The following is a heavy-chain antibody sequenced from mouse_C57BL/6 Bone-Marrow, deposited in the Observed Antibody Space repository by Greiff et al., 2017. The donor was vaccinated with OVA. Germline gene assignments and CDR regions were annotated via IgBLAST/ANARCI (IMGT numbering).Heavy chain of an antibody. Sequence: QVQLQQSGPGLVQPSQSLSITCTVSGFSLTSYGVHWVRQSPGTGLEWLGVIWSGGSTDYNAAFISRLSISKDNSKSQVFFKMNRLQAADTAIYYCARNGFTTGFAYWGQGTLVTVSA. D-gene: IGHD1-1*01. CDR2: IWSGGST. V-gene: IGHV2-2*01. CDR1: GFSLTSYG. CDR3: ARNGFTTGFAY. J-gene: IGHJ3*01.